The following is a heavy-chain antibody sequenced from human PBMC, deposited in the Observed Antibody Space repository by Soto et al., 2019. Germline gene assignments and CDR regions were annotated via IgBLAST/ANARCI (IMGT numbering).Heavy chain of an antibody. CDR2: VSGSGGNT. CDR1: GFTFSNYA. J-gene: IGHJ4*02. Sequence: PGGSLRLSCAGSGFTFSNYAMAWVRQAPGKGLEWVSSVSGSGGNTFYADSVKGRFTISRDNAKNSLYLQMNSLRAEDTAVYYCASRGDYYDTWGQGTLVTAPQ. V-gene: IGHV3-23*01. CDR3: ASRGDYYDT. D-gene: IGHD3-22*01.